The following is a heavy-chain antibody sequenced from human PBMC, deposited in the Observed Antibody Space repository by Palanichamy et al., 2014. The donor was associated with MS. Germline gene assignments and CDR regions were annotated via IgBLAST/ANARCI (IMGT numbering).Heavy chain of an antibody. CDR3: ARDPSYYDSSGVVRYFDY. V-gene: IGHV3-30-3*01. D-gene: IGHD3-22*01. J-gene: IGHJ4*02. CDR2: ISYDGSNK. CDR1: GFTFSSYA. Sequence: QVQLVEVWGRRGPAWRSLRLSCAASGFTFSSYAMHWVRQAPGKGLEWVAVISYDGSNKYYVDSVKGRFTISRDNSKNTLYLQMNSLRAEDTAVYYCARDPSYYDSSGVVRYFDYWGQGTLVTVSS.